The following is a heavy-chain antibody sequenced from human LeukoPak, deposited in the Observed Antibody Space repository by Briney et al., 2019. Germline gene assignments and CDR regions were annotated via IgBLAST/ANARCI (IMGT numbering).Heavy chain of an antibody. CDR3: ARQDSGTYLNPLDI. CDR2: SYYTGST. CDR1: GGSISSYY. D-gene: IGHD1-26*01. V-gene: IGHV4-59*08. J-gene: IGHJ3*02. Sequence: KPSETLSLTCIVSGGSISSYYWSWIRQPPGKGLEWIGYSYYTGSTNYNPSLKSRVTISVDTPKNQLSLKLRSVTAADTAVYYCARQDSGTYLNPLDIWGQGTVVTVSS.